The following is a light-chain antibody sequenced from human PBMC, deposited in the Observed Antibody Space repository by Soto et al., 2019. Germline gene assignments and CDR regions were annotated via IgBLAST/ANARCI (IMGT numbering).Light chain of an antibody. CDR3: HPYNNWPLT. Sequence: EIVLTQSPATLSLSQGERATLSCRASQSVSSYLAWYQQKPGQASRLLIDDASNRATGIPATFSGSGSGTDFTLTNSSLEPEDFAGYYWHPYNNWPLTVGGGTEVEIK. CDR1: QSVSSY. V-gene: IGKV3-11*01. CDR2: DAS. J-gene: IGKJ4*01.